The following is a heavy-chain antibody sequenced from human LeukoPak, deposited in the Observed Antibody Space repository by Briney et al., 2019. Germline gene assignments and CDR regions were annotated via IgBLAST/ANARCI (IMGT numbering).Heavy chain of an antibody. CDR3: ATDLSTAMAKGLDV. D-gene: IGHD5-18*01. V-gene: IGHV1-24*01. CDR2: FDPEDGET. Sequence: ASVKVSCKVSGYTLTELSMHWVRQAPGKGLEWMGGFDPEDGETIYAQKFQGRVTMTEDTSTDTAYMELSSLRSEDTAVNYCATDLSTAMAKGLDVWGQGTTVTVSS. J-gene: IGHJ6*02. CDR1: GYTLTELS.